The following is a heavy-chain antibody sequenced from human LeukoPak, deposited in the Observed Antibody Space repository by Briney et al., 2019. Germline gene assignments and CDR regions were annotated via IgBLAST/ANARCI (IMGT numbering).Heavy chain of an antibody. Sequence: GRSLRLSCAAAGFRFKSYGMHWVRQAPGKGLEWVAVISYDGSNTYYVDSVKGRFSISRDNSNNTVYLQLNSLKVEDTAVYYCAKDWILLFLRPLPSSYMDVWGKGTAVTVSS. CDR2: ISYDGSNT. J-gene: IGHJ6*03. V-gene: IGHV3-30*18. CDR1: GFRFKSYG. CDR3: AKDWILLFLRPLPSSYMDV. D-gene: IGHD2-2*03.